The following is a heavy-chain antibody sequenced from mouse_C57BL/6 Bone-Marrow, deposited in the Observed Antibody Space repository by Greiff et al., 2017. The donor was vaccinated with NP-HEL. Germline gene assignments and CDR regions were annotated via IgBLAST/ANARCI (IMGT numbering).Heavy chain of an antibody. CDR2: IYPGNGDT. V-gene: IGHV1-12*01. D-gene: IGHD1-1*01. CDR3: ARSRITTVVEPLDY. J-gene: IGHJ2*01. CDR1: GYTFTSYN. Sequence: VQLQQSGAELVRPGASVKMSCKASGYTFTSYNMHWVKQTPRQGLEWIGAIYPGNGDTSYNQKFKGKATLTVTKSYSTAYMQLSSLTSEDSAVYFCARSRITTVVEPLDYWGKGTTLTVSS.